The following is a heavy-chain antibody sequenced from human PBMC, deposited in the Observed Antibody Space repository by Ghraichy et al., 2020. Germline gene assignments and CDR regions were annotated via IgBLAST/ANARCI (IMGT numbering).Heavy chain of an antibody. V-gene: IGHV3-23*01. CDR1: GFTFSSYV. Sequence: ETLSLTCAASGFTFSSYVISWVRQAPGKGLEWVSAISGSGDTTYYADSVKGRFTISRDNSENTLSLQMNSLRVEDTALYYCAKAGGSLDYWGQGTLVTVSS. J-gene: IGHJ4*02. D-gene: IGHD1-26*01. CDR2: ISGSGDTT. CDR3: AKAGGSLDY.